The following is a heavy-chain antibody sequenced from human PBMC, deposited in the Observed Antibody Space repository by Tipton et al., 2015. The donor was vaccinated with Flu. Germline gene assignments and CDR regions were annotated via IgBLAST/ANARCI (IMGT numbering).Heavy chain of an antibody. Sequence: LRLSCTVSGGSISSYYWSWIRQPAGKGLEWIGRIYTSGSTNYNPSLKSRVTMSVDTSKNQFSLKLSSVTAAGTAVYYCARSYSSGWFYAFDIWGQGTMVTVSS. CDR3: ARSYSSGWFYAFDI. V-gene: IGHV4-4*07. CDR1: GGSISSYY. J-gene: IGHJ3*02. CDR2: IYTSGST. D-gene: IGHD6-19*01.